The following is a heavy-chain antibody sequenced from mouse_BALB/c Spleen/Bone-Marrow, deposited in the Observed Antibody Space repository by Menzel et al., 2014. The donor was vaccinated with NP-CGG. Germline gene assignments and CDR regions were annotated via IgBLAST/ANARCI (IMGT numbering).Heavy chain of an antibody. CDR1: GFTFTDYY. D-gene: IGHD1-2*01. V-gene: IGHV7-3*02. J-gene: IGHJ4*01. Sequence: EVQLVESGGGLVQPGGSLRLSCAPSGFTFTDYYMSWVRQPPGKALEWLGFIRNKANGYTTEYSASVKGRFTISRDNSQSILYLQMNTLRAEDSATYYCASLLTTATYAMDYWGQGTSVTVSS. CDR2: IRNKANGYTT. CDR3: ASLLTTATYAMDY.